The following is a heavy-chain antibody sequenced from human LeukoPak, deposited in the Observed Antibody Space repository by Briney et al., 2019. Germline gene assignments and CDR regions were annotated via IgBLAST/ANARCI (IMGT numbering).Heavy chain of an antibody. V-gene: IGHV1-2*02. D-gene: IGHD3-10*01. J-gene: IGHJ4*02. CDR3: ARDLGVLLWFGELDY. Sequence: ASVKVSCKASGYTFTGYYMHWVRQAPGQGLEWMGWINPNSGGTNYAQKFQGRVTMTRDTSISTAYMELSRLRSDDTAVYYCARDLGVLLWFGELDYWGQGTLVTVSS. CDR2: INPNSGGT. CDR1: GYTFTGYY.